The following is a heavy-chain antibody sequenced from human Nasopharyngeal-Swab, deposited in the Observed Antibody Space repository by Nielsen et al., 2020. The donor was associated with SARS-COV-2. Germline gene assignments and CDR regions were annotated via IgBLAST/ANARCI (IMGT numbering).Heavy chain of an antibody. CDR1: GGSISSGDYY. V-gene: IGHV4-30-4*01. Sequence: SETLSLTCTVSGGSISSGDYYWSWIRQPPGKGLEWIGFIYYSGSTYYNPSLKSRVTISVDTSKNQFSLKLSSVTAADTAVYYCARQHLRIAAAGTYFDYWGQGTLVTVSS. J-gene: IGHJ4*02. D-gene: IGHD6-13*01. CDR3: ARQHLRIAAAGTYFDY. CDR2: IYYSGST.